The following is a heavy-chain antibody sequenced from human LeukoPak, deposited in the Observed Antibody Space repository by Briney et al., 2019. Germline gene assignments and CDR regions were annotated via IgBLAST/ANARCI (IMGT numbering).Heavy chain of an antibody. V-gene: IGHV1-2*02. CDR1: GYTFTGYY. J-gene: IGHJ4*02. CDR2: INPNSGGT. CDR3: AAPPGDLEWLFDY. D-gene: IGHD3-3*01. Sequence: ASVKVSCKASGYTFTGYYMHWVRQAPGQGLEWMGWINPNSGGTNYAQKFQGKVTMTRDTSISTAYMELSRLRSDDTAVYYCAAPPGDLEWLFDYWGQGTLVTVSS.